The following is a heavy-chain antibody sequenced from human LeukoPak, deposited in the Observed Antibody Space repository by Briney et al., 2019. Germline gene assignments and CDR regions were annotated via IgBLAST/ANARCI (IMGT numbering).Heavy chain of an antibody. CDR1: GFTFSSYG. V-gene: IGHV3-33*06. CDR3: AKGGKWDVTPFDY. Sequence: GRSLRLSCAASGFTFSSYGMDWVRQAPGQGLEWVAVIWYDGSNKYYADSVKGRFTISRDNSKNTLYLQVNSLRAEDTAVYYCAKGGKWDVTPFDYWGQGTLVTVSS. J-gene: IGHJ4*02. D-gene: IGHD1-26*01. CDR2: IWYDGSNK.